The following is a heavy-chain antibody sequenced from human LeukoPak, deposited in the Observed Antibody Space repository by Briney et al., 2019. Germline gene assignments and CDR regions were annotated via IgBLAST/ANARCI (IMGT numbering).Heavy chain of an antibody. D-gene: IGHD6-13*01. Sequence: GGSLRLTCAASGFTFDDYAMHWVRQAPGKGLEWVSGISWNSGSIGYADSVKGRFTISSDNAKNSLYLQMNSLRAEDTALYYCAKDAGYSSSWKDYWGQGTLVTVSS. CDR2: ISWNSGSI. CDR3: AKDAGYSSSWKDY. CDR1: GFTFDDYA. J-gene: IGHJ4*02. V-gene: IGHV3-9*01.